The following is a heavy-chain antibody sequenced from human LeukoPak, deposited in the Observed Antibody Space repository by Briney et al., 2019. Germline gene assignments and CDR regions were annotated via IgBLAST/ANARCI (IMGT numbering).Heavy chain of an antibody. CDR2: ISSSSSYI. CDR1: GFTFSSYS. V-gene: IGHV3-21*01. Sequence: GGSLRPSCAASGFTFSSYSMNWVRQAPGKGLEWVSSISSSSSYIYYADSVKGRFTISRDNSKNTLYLQMNSLRAEDTAVYYCARDRLYGVGTFFDYWGQGTLVTVSS. CDR3: ARDRLYGVGTFFDY. D-gene: IGHD4-17*01. J-gene: IGHJ4*02.